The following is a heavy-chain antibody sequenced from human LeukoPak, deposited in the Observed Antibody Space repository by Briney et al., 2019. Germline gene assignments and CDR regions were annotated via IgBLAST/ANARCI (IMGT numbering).Heavy chain of an antibody. Sequence: KPEGSLRLSCAASGFTFSSYAMSWVRQAPGKGLEWVSAISGSGYSTYYADSVKGRFTISRDNSRNTLYLQMNSLRAEDTAVYYCAKEAGYSGYDYPDYWGQGTLVTVSS. D-gene: IGHD5-12*01. J-gene: IGHJ4*02. V-gene: IGHV3-23*01. CDR3: AKEAGYSGYDYPDY. CDR1: GFTFSSYA. CDR2: ISGSGYST.